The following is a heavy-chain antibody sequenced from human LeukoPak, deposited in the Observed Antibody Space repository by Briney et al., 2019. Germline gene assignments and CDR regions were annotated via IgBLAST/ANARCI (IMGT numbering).Heavy chain of an antibody. V-gene: IGHV3-21*01. Sequence: GRSLRLSCAASGFTFSSYAMSWVRQAPGKGLEWVSSISSSSSYIYYADSVKGRFTISRDNAKNSLYLQMNSLRAEDAAVYYCARDMVRGVIIIPFDYWGQGTLVTVSS. J-gene: IGHJ4*02. CDR3: ARDMVRGVIIIPFDY. CDR1: GFTFSSYA. D-gene: IGHD3-10*01. CDR2: ISSSSSYI.